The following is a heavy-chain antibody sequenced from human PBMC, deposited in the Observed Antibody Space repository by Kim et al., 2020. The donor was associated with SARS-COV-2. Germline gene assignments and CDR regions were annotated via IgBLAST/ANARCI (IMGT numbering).Heavy chain of an antibody. CDR1: GDPLSEFS. CDR2: FDPAEGET. CDR3: ATDFAVWGGHRRCVY. V-gene: IGHV1-24*01. D-gene: IGHD3-16*01. J-gene: IGHJ4*01. Sequence: ASVKVSCKVTGDPLSEFSIHWVRQAPGKGLECMGSFDPAEGETVYTQKFQGSVTITADKSTDTAYMALSGLTSEDTAVYFCATDFAVWGGHRRCVYWGHG.